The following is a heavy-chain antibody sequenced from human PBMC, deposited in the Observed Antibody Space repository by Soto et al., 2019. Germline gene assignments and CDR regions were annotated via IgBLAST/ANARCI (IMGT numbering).Heavy chain of an antibody. CDR1: GGSISSSSYY. J-gene: IGHJ6*02. Sequence: KPSETLSLTCTVSGGSISSSSYYWGWIRQPPGKGLEWIGSIYYSGSTYYNPSLKNRVTISVDTSKNQFSLKLSSVTAADTAVYYCARRRRYSYEDYYYYGMDVWGQGTTVTVSS. D-gene: IGHD5-18*01. CDR2: IYYSGST. CDR3: ARRRRYSYEDYYYYGMDV. V-gene: IGHV4-39*01.